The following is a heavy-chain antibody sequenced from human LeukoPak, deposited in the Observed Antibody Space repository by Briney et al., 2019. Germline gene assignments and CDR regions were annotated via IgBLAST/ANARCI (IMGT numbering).Heavy chain of an antibody. Sequence: GGSLRLSCAASGFTFTICAMNWVRQAPGKGLEWVSGISGSGGSTYYADSVKGRFTISRDSSKNTVYLQMSSLGAEDTAVYYCAKADGSYKTLIDYWGQGTLVTVSS. J-gene: IGHJ4*02. CDR1: GFTFTICA. D-gene: IGHD3-10*01. CDR2: ISGSGGST. V-gene: IGHV3-23*01. CDR3: AKADGSYKTLIDY.